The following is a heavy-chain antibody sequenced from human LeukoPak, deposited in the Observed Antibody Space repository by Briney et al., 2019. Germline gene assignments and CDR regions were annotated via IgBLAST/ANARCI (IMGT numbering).Heavy chain of an antibody. V-gene: IGHV3-21*01. CDR1: GFTFSSYS. CDR3: AREVSATARRDY. D-gene: IGHD6-6*01. J-gene: IGHJ4*02. CDR2: ISSSSSYI. Sequence: GGSLRLSCAASGFTFSSYSMNWVRQAPGKGLEWVSSISSSSSYIYYADSVKGRFTISRDNAKNSLYLQMNSLRAEDTAVYYCAREVSATARRDYWGQGTPVTVSS.